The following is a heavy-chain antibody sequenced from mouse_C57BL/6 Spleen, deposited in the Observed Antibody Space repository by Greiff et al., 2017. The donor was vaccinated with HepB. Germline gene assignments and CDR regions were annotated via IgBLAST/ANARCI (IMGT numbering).Heavy chain of an antibody. V-gene: IGHV1-69*01. CDR1: GYTFTSYW. CDR2: IDPSVSYT. CDR3: ARRYLDV. J-gene: IGHJ1*03. Sequence: VQLQQSGAELVMPGASVKLSCKASGYTFTSYWMHWVKQRPGQGLEWIGEIDPSVSYTNYNQKFKGKSTLTVDKSSSTAYMQLRSLTSEDSAVYYCARRYLDVWGKGTTVTVSS.